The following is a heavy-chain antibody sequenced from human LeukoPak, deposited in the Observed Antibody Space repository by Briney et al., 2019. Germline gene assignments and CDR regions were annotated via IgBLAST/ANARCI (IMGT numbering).Heavy chain of an antibody. J-gene: IGHJ4*02. CDR2: TYYRSKWYN. D-gene: IGHD5-12*01. CDR1: GDSVSSNSAA. V-gene: IGHV6-1*01. CDR3: AGSSYSGYESPFDY. Sequence: SQTLSLTCAISGDSVSSNSAAWNWIRQSPSRGLEWLGRTYYRSKWYNDYAVSVKSRITINPDTSKNQFSLQLNSVTPEDTAVYYCAGSSYSGYESPFDYWGQGTLVTVSS.